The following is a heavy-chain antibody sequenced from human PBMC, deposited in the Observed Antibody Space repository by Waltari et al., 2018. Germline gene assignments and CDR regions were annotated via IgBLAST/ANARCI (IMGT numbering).Heavy chain of an antibody. D-gene: IGHD1-26*01. CDR1: GYTFTDYH. J-gene: IGHJ4*02. CDR2: INPKNGGT. CDR3: ARDPGPIVGAPDF. V-gene: IGHV1-2*02. Sequence: QVQLVQSGTEVKKPGASVRVSCPASGYTFTDYHLHWVRQTPGQGFAGMGWINPKNGGTGYEQNFPGRVTMTRDTSINTAYMDLRGLRSDDAAVYFCARDPGPIVGAPDFWGQGTLVTVSS.